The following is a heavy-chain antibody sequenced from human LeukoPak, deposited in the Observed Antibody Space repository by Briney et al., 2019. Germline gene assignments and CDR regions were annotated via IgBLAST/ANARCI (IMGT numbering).Heavy chain of an antibody. CDR3: ARDRQWLAFDY. CDR2: ISYDGSNK. D-gene: IGHD6-19*01. J-gene: IGHJ4*02. V-gene: IGHV3-30-3*01. Sequence: GSLRLSCAASGFTFSSYAMHWVRQAPGKGLEWVAVISYDGSNKYCADSVKGRFTISRDNSKNTLYLQMNSLRAEDTAVYYCARDRQWLAFDYWGQGTLVTVSS. CDR1: GFTFSSYA.